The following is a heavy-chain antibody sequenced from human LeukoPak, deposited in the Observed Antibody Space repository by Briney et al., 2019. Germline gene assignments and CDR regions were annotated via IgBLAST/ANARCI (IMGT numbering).Heavy chain of an antibody. CDR3: ARVQGGGYRTADS. D-gene: IGHD6-19*01. Sequence: PGGSLRLSCAASGFTVSNNYMRWVSQAPGKRLEWVSLIYSGGSTYYADSVKGRFTISRDNSKNTLFLQMNSLRDEDTAMYYCARVQGGGYRTADSWGQGTLVTVSS. J-gene: IGHJ4*02. V-gene: IGHV3-66*02. CDR1: GFTVSNNY. CDR2: IYSGGST.